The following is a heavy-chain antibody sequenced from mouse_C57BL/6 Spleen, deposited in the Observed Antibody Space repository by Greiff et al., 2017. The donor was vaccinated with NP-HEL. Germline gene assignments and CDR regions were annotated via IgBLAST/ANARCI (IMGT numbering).Heavy chain of an antibody. CDR3: ARGGMVTTRAWFAY. J-gene: IGHJ3*01. Sequence: QVQLQQPGAELVKPGASVKLSCKASGYTFTSYWMQWVKQRPGQGLEWIGEIDPSDSYTNYNQKFKGKATLTVDTSSSTAYMQLSSLTSEDSAVYYCARGGMVTTRAWFAYWGQGTLVTVSA. CDR2: IDPSDSYT. CDR1: GYTFTSYW. V-gene: IGHV1-50*01. D-gene: IGHD2-2*01.